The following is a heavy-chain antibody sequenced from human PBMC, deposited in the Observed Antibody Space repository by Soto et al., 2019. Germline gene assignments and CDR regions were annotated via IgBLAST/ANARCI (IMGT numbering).Heavy chain of an antibody. CDR2: ISYDGSNK. V-gene: IGHV3-30-3*01. D-gene: IGHD2-15*01. Sequence: PGGSLRLSCAASGFTFSSYAMHWVRQAPGKGLEWVAVISYDGSNKYYADSVKGRFTISRDNSKNTLYLQMNSLRAEDTAVYYCARDHIPIYSYYYYGMDVWGQGTTVTVSS. CDR3: ARDHIPIYSYYYYGMDV. CDR1: GFTFSSYA. J-gene: IGHJ6*02.